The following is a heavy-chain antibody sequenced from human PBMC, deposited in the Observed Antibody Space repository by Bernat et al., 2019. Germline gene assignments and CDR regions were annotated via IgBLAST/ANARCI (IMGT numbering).Heavy chain of an antibody. CDR2: IYHSGSF. J-gene: IGHJ5*02. D-gene: IGHD6-19*01. V-gene: IGHV4-4*02. Sequence: QVQLQESGPGLVKPSGTLSLTCAVSGGSISSSNWWSWVRQPPGKGLEWIGEIYHSGSFKYNPSLKSRVTISVDKSKNHFSLKLTSVTAADTAVYYWARGIAVAATSYNWFDPWGQGTLVTVSS. CDR3: ARGIAVAATSYNWFDP. CDR1: GGSISSSNW.